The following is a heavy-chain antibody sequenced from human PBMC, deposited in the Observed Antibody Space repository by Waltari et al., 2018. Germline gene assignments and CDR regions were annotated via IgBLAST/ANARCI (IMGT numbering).Heavy chain of an antibody. CDR1: GYTFTGHD. Sequence: VQLVQSGAEVKKPGASVKVSCKTSGYTFTGHDMYWVRQAPGQGLEWMGWINPYSGGTAYAQKFQGRVTLTRDTSISTAYMELNRLISDDSAMYYCATAPDAFQIINWGQGTLVTVSS. CDR3: ATAPDAFQIIN. J-gene: IGHJ4*02. V-gene: IGHV1-2*02. D-gene: IGHD2-2*01. CDR2: INPYSGGT.